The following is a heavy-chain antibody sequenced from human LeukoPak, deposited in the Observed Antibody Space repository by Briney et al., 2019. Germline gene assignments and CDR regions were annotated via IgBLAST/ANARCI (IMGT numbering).Heavy chain of an antibody. J-gene: IGHJ4*02. V-gene: IGHV3-7*01. CDR3: GRLAHNAWYAIDF. Sequence: GGSLRLSCVASDFTFDFYWMTWVRQAPGKGLEWLANILPDGSQKYYVDSVKGRYTISRDNPKNSLYLQINNLRAEDTAVYYCGRLAHNAWYAIDFWGQGTLVTVSS. CDR1: DFTFDFYW. D-gene: IGHD2-2*01. CDR2: ILPDGSQK.